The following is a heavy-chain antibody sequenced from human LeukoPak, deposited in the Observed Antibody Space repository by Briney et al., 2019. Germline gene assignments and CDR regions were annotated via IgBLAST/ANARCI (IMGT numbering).Heavy chain of an antibody. J-gene: IGHJ6*02. CDR3: ARAEGDYYGMDV. Sequence: SETLSLTCTVSGDSISSYYWSWIRQPPGKGLEWIGYIYYSGSTNYNPSLKSRVTISVDTSKNQFSLKLSSVAAADTAVYYCARAEGDYYGMDVWGQGTTVTVSS. CDR2: IYYSGST. V-gene: IGHV4-59*01. D-gene: IGHD1-14*01. CDR1: GDSISSYY.